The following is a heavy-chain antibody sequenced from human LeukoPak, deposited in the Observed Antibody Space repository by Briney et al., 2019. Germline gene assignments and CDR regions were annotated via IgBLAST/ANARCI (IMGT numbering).Heavy chain of an antibody. CDR1: GGAFSGYH. V-gene: IGHV4-34*01. D-gene: IGHD3-10*01. Sequence: SETLSLTCAIYGGAFSGYHWSWIRQPPGKGLEWIGEINHRGSTNYSPSLKSRVTISIDTSRNRFSLELSSLRSEDTAVYYCAADSDVLLWFGELSVAFDIWGQGTMVTVSS. J-gene: IGHJ3*02. CDR2: INHRGST. CDR3: AADSDVLLWFGELSVAFDI.